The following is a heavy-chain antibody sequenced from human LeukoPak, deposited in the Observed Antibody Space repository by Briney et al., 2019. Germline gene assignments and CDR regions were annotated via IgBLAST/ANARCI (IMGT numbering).Heavy chain of an antibody. D-gene: IGHD3-16*02. CDR2: IYSGGST. J-gene: IGHJ4*02. V-gene: IGHV3-66*01. Sequence: PGGSLRLSCAASGFIVSSNYMSWVRQAPGKGLEWVSVIYSGGSTYYADSVKGRFTISRDNSKNTLYLQMNSLRAEDTAVYYCAREYYDYVWGSYRAFDYWGQGTLVTVSS. CDR3: AREYYDYVWGSYRAFDY. CDR1: GFIVSSNY.